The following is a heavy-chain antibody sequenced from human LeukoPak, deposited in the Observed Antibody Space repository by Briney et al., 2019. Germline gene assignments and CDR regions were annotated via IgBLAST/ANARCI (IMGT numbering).Heavy chain of an antibody. CDR3: ARDRPYDYVWGSDY. V-gene: IGHV1-18*01. D-gene: IGHD3-16*01. CDR2: ISAYNGNT. J-gene: IGHJ4*02. Sequence: ASVTDSCKASGYTFTRYGISWVRQAPGQGLEWMGWISAYNGNTNYAQKVQGRVTMTTDTSTSTAYTELRSLRSDDAAVYHCARDRPYDYVWGSDYWGQGTLVTVSS. CDR1: GYTFTRYG.